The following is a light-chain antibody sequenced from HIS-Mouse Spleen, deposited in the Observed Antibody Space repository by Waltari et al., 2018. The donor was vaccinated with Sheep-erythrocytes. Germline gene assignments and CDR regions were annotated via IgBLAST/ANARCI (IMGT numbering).Light chain of an antibody. V-gene: IGLV2-8*01. Sequence: QSALTQPPSASGSPVQSVTISCTGPSSDVGGYTYVPWYQQHPGKAPKLMIYEVSKRPSGVPDRFSGSKSGNTASLTVSGLQAEDEADYYCSSYAGSNNWVFGGGTKLTVL. CDR1: SSDVGGYTY. CDR2: EVS. J-gene: IGLJ3*02. CDR3: SSYAGSNNWV.